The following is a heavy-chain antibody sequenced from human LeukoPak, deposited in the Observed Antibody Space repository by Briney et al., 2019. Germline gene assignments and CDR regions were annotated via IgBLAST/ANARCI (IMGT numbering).Heavy chain of an antibody. CDR3: ARGYYYDSSGYPDAFDI. CDR1: GGSFSGYY. J-gene: IGHJ3*02. V-gene: IGHV4-34*01. Sequence: SETLSLTCAVYGGSFSGYYWSWIRQPPGKGLEWIGEINHSGSTNYNPSLKSRVTISVDTSKNQFSLKLSSVTAADTAVYYCARGYYYDSSGYPDAFDIWGQGTMVTVSS. D-gene: IGHD3-22*01. CDR2: INHSGST.